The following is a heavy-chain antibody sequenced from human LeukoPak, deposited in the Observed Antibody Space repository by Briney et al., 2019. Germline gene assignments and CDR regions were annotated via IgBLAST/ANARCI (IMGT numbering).Heavy chain of an antibody. CDR2: ISGGGFNT. D-gene: IGHD3-10*01. Sequence: GGSLRLSCAASGFTFSSYAMSWVRQAPGKGLEWVSAISGGGFNTYYADSVKGRFTISRDNSKNTLYPQLNSLRAEDTAIYYCAKEVLRDYFDYWGQGTLVTVSS. V-gene: IGHV3-23*01. CDR3: AKEVLRDYFDY. J-gene: IGHJ4*02. CDR1: GFTFSSYA.